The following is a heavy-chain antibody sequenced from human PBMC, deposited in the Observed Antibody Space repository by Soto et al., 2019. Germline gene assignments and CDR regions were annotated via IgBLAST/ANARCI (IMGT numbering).Heavy chain of an antibody. CDR1: GGSISSGGYS. D-gene: IGHD4-17*01. J-gene: IGHJ4*02. Sequence: SETLSVTWAVSGGSISSGGYSWSWIRQPPGKGLEWIGYIYHSGSTYYNPSLKSRVTISVDRSKNQFSLKLSSVTAADTAVYYCARASTTVTTLDYWGQGTLVTVS. CDR2: IYHSGST. CDR3: ARASTTVTTLDY. V-gene: IGHV4-30-2*01.